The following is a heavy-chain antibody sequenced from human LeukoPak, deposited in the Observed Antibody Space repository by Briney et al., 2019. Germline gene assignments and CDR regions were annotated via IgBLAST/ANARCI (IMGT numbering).Heavy chain of an antibody. D-gene: IGHD1-26*01. J-gene: IGHJ4*02. CDR1: GGSFSGYY. CDR3: ARRAEYSGSYCAVLDY. V-gene: IGHV4-34*01. Sequence: SETLSLTCAVYGGSFSGYYWGWIRQPPGKGLEWIGIIYYTGSTYYNPSLKSRVTISVDTSKNQFSLKLSSVTAADTAVYYCARRAEYSGSYCAVLDYWGQGTLVTVSS. CDR2: IYYTGST.